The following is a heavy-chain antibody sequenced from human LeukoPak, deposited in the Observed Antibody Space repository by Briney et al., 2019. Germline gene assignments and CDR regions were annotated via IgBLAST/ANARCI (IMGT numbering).Heavy chain of an antibody. V-gene: IGHV3-21*04. CDR1: GFTFNNYN. CDR2: ISRSSIYI. J-gene: IGHJ4*02. Sequence: GGSLRLSCAASGFTFNNYNMNWVRQAPGKGLEWVSSISRSSIYIYYANSVKGRFTISRDNAKKSLYLQMNSLRAEDTAVYYCAKEWQQLSTWGQGTLVTVSS. CDR3: AKEWQQLST. D-gene: IGHD6-13*01.